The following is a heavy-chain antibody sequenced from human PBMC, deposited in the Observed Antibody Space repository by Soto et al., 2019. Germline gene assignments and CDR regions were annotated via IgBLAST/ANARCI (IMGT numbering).Heavy chain of an antibody. Sequence: ASVKVYCKASGYTFTNYGISWVRQAPGQGLEWMGWINTYNGNTNHAQKLQGRVTMTTDTSTSTAYMELRSLRSDDTAVYYCAREGLVLVPTTVNSDYDYYALVVWGQ. V-gene: IGHV1-18*01. CDR2: INTYNGNT. D-gene: IGHD2-2*01. CDR1: GYTFTNYG. CDR3: AREGLVLVPTTVNSDYDYYALVV. J-gene: IGHJ6*02.